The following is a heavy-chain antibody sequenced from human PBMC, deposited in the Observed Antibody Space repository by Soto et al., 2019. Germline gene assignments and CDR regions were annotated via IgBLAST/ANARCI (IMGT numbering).Heavy chain of an antibody. Sequence: QVQLVQSGAEVKKPGSWVKVSCKASGGTFSSYTICWERQAPGQGLEWMGRIIPILGIANYAQKFQGRVTITADKSTSTAYMELSSLRSEDTAVYYCAREQYGGDPMIWGQGTLVTVSS. CDR1: GGTFSSYT. V-gene: IGHV1-69*08. CDR2: IIPILGIA. CDR3: AREQYGGDPMI. D-gene: IGHD2-21*02. J-gene: IGHJ4*02.